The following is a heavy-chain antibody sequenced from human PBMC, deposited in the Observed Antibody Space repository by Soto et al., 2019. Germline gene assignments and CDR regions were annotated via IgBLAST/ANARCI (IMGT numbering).Heavy chain of an antibody. CDR1: GGSVSSGDYY. J-gene: IGHJ5*02. Sequence: QVQLQESGPGLVKPSETLSLTCTVSGGSVSSGDYYWVWIRQPPAKGLEWIGSIYYSGGTNQNPSLRSRVTLSIDTGKNQFSLKMTSVTAADTAGYYCARHFRSYSGGYHWFDPWGQGTLVTVSS. CDR3: ARHFRSYSGGYHWFDP. CDR2: IYYSGGT. D-gene: IGHD3-22*01. V-gene: IGHV4-39*01.